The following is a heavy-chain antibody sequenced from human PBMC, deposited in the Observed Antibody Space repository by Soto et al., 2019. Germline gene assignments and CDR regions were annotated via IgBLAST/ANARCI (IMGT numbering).Heavy chain of an antibody. V-gene: IGHV4-4*07. CDR1: NSSISRYY. Sequence: SETLSLTCSVPNSSISRYYWSWIRQSAGKGLEWIGLIYTSGKTNSNPSLKSRVTMSVDKSKNQFSLRMTSLTAADTAVYYCARDLGILVAGNGWLDPWGQGILVTVSS. J-gene: IGHJ5*02. CDR2: IYTSGKT. D-gene: IGHD6-19*01. CDR3: ARDLGILVAGNGWLDP.